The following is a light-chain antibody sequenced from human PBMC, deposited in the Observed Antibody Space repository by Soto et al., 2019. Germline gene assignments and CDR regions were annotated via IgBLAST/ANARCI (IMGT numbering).Light chain of an antibody. V-gene: IGLV1-40*01. CDR3: QSSDTSLSGFVV. CDR1: SSNIGAGYD. J-gene: IGLJ2*01. Sequence: QSVLTQPPSMSGAPGQRVTISCTGSSSNIGAGYDVHWYQQHPGTAPKLLIFDNNNRPSGVPDRFSGSKSDTSASLAITGLPAEDEADYYCQSSDTSLSGFVVFGGGTKVTVL. CDR2: DNN.